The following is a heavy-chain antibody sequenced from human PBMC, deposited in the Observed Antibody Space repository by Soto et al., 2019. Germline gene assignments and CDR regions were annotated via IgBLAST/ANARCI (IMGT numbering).Heavy chain of an antibody. D-gene: IGHD3-3*01. V-gene: IGHV3-23*01. CDR2: ISGSGGTT. CDR1: GFTFENYA. Sequence: GGSLRLSCVASGFTFENYATSWVRQAPGKGLEWVSAISGSGGTTYYSDSVKGRFTISRDNSKNTVYLQMNDLRVEDAAEYFCAKDSWAIFGVPAGEYYAMDVWGQGTTVTVS. J-gene: IGHJ6*02. CDR3: AKDSWAIFGVPAGEYYAMDV.